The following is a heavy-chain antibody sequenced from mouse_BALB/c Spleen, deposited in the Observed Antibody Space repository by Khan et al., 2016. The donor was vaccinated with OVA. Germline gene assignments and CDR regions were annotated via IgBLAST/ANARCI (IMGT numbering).Heavy chain of an antibody. Sequence: QVQLQQSGPELVKPGASVKMSCKASGYTFTDYVMNWVKQRNGQGLEWMGQIYPGSDSTYYNEKFKGKATLTTDRSSNTAYMQLSNLTSEVSAVYFCARAGWDVFAYGGQGTLVTVSA. V-gene: IGHV1-77*01. CDR2: IYPGSDST. J-gene: IGHJ3*01. CDR3: ARAGWDVFAY. D-gene: IGHD4-1*01. CDR1: GYTFTDYV.